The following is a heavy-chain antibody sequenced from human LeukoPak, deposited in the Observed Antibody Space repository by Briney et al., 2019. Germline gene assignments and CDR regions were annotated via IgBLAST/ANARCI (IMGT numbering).Heavy chain of an antibody. CDR2: IYYSGST. Sequence: GSLRLSCAASGFTFSSYWMSWVRQAPGKGLEWIGSIYYSGSTYYNSSLKSRVTISVDTSKNQFSLKLSSVTAADTAVYYCARHVGDPWGQGTLVTVSS. CDR1: GFTFSSYW. D-gene: IGHD1-26*01. J-gene: IGHJ5*02. V-gene: IGHV4-39*01. CDR3: ARHVGDP.